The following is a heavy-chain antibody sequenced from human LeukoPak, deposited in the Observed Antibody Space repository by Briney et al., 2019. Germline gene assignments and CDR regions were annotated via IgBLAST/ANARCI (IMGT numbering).Heavy chain of an antibody. J-gene: IGHJ4*02. CDR3: AKRPDRSTTNRLRFEY. Sequence: GGSLRLSCAASGFTFSSYAMHWVRQAPGKGLEWVAIISYDGSNKYYADSVKGRFTISRDNSKNTLYLQMDSLRAEDTAVYYCAKRPDRSTTNRLRFEYWGQGTLVTVPS. CDR1: GFTFSSYA. V-gene: IGHV3-30*04. CDR2: ISYDGSNK. D-gene: IGHD2/OR15-2a*01.